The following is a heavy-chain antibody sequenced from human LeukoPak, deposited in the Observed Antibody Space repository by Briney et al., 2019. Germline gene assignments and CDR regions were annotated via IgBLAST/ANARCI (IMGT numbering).Heavy chain of an antibody. V-gene: IGHV3-23*01. CDR3: ARAVYCSGGSCYSNLRNFDY. D-gene: IGHD2-15*01. CDR1: GFTFSSYA. CDR2: ISGSGGST. Sequence: GGSLRLSCAASGFTFSSYAMSWVRQAPGKGLEWVSAISGSGGSTYYADSVKGQFTISRDNSKNTLYLQMNSLRAEDTAVYYCARAVYCSGGSCYSNLRNFDYWGQGTLVTISS. J-gene: IGHJ4*02.